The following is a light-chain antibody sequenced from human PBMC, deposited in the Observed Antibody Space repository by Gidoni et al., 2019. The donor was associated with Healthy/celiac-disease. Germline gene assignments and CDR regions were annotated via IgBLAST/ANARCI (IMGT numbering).Light chain of an antibody. CDR2: GAS. CDR3: QQDNNGPLLT. V-gene: IGKV3-15*01. Sequence: EIVMTQSPATLSVSPGERATLSCRASQSVSSNLAWYQQKPGQAPRLLIYGASTRATGIPARFSGSGSGKEFTLTISSLQSEDFAVYYCQQDNNGPLLTFGGGTKVEIK. CDR1: QSVSSN. J-gene: IGKJ4*01.